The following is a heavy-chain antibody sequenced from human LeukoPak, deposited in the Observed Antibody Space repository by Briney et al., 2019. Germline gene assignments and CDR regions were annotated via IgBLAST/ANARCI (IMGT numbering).Heavy chain of an antibody. Sequence: GASVKVSCMASGYTFTGYYMHWVRQAPGQGLEWMGWINPNSGGTNYAQKFQGRVTMTRDTSISTAYMELSRLRSDDTAVYYCARRGWYDRKDAFDIWGQGSMVTVSS. D-gene: IGHD3-22*01. CDR2: INPNSGGT. J-gene: IGHJ3*02. V-gene: IGHV1-2*02. CDR3: ARRGWYDRKDAFDI. CDR1: GYTFTGYY.